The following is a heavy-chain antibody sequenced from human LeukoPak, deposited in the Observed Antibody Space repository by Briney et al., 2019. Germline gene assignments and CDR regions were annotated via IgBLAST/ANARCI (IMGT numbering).Heavy chain of an antibody. D-gene: IGHD3-22*01. CDR3: ARDIYYDTSGSQWGYFDY. V-gene: IGHV3-23*01. CDR1: GFTFSTYG. Sequence: GGSLRLSCEASGFTFSTYGINWVRQAPGKGLEWVSAISGSGGSTYYADSVKGRFTISRDNAKNSLYLQVNSLRAEDTAVYYCARDIYYDTSGSQWGYFDYWGQGTLVTVSS. J-gene: IGHJ4*02. CDR2: ISGSGGST.